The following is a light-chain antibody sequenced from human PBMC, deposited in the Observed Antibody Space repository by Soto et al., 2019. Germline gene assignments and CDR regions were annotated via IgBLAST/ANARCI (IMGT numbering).Light chain of an antibody. V-gene: IGLV2-8*01. J-gene: IGLJ1*01. Sequence: QSVLTQPPSASGSPGQSVTISCTGTSSDVGGYNYVSWYQQHPGKAPKLMIYEVNKRPSGVPDRFSGSKSGNTASLTVSGLQAEDEGDYYCSLHAGSKRVFGTGTKVTVL. CDR2: EVN. CDR3: SLHAGSKRV. CDR1: SSDVGGYNY.